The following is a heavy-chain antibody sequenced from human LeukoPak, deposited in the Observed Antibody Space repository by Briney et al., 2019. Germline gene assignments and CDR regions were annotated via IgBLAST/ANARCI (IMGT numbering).Heavy chain of an antibody. CDR3: AREESSGWYMGSFDY. CDR1: GGSISSGSYC. Sequence: PSETLSLTCTVAGGSISSGSYCWSWIRQPAGKGLEWIGRIYTSGSTNYNPSLKSRVTISVDTSKNQFSLKLSSVTAADTAVYYCAREESSGWYMGSFDYWGQGTLVTVSP. D-gene: IGHD6-19*01. CDR2: IYTSGST. V-gene: IGHV4-61*02. J-gene: IGHJ4*02.